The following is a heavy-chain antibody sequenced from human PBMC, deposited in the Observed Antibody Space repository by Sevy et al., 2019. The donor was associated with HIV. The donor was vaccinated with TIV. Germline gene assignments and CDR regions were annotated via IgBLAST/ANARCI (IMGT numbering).Heavy chain of an antibody. CDR2: ISAYNGNT. Sequence: ASVKVSCKASGYTFTSYGISWVRQAPAQGLEWMGWISAYNGNTNYAQKLQGRVTMTTDTSTSTAYMELRSLRSDDTAVYYCARVRPGGAVAGTWYYYYYMDVWGKGTTVTVSS. J-gene: IGHJ6*03. V-gene: IGHV1-18*01. D-gene: IGHD6-19*01. CDR1: GYTFTSYG. CDR3: ARVRPGGAVAGTWYYYYYMDV.